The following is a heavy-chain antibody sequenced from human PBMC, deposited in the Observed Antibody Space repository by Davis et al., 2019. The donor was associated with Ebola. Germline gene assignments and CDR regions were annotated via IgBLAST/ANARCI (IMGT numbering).Heavy chain of an antibody. D-gene: IGHD1-26*01. CDR3: AMTVGSPTTDY. Sequence: GESLKISCAASGFTFSSYAMSWVRQAPGKGLEWVSAISGSGDSTYYADSVKGRFTISRDNSKNTLYLQMNSLRAEDTAVYYCAMTVGSPTTDYWGQGTLVTVSS. CDR1: GFTFSSYA. V-gene: IGHV3-23*01. CDR2: ISGSGDST. J-gene: IGHJ4*02.